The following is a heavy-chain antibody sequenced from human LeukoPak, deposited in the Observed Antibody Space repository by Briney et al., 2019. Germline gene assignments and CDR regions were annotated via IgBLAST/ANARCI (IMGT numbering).Heavy chain of an antibody. CDR2: ISISGSTI. V-gene: IGHV3-11*01. CDR3: AKDLRDDPYSSSWYGPDS. J-gene: IGHJ4*02. Sequence: PGGSLRLSCPASGFTFSDYYMSWIRQAPGKGLEWVSYISISGSTIYYADSVKGRFTISRDNAKNSLYLQMNSLRAEDTALYYCAKDLRDDPYSSSWYGPDSWGQRTLVTVSS. D-gene: IGHD6-13*01. CDR1: GFTFSDYY.